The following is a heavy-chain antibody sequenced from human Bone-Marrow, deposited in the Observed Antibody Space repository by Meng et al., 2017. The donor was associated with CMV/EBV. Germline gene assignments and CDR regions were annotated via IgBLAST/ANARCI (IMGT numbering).Heavy chain of an antibody. D-gene: IGHD2-2*01. J-gene: IGHJ5*02. CDR3: ARVSRDIVVVPAAPNWFDP. CDR1: GFTFSSYA. CDR2: IYSGGSST. Sequence: GGSLRLSCAASGFTFSSYAMSWVRQAPGKGLEWVSVIYSGGSSTYYADSVKGRFTISRDNAKNSLYLQMNSLRAEDTAVYYCARVSRDIVVVPAAPNWFDPWGQGTLVTVSS. V-gene: IGHV3-23*03.